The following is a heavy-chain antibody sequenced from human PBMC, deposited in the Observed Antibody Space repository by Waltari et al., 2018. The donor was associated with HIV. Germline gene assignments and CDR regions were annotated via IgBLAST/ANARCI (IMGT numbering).Heavy chain of an antibody. J-gene: IGHJ4*02. Sequence: EVLLVESGGALVHPGGSLRLSCAASGSTFCTYWMHWVRQAPGKGLVWVSRIDEYGVITNYADSVEGRFTISRDNAKNTLYLQMNNLRAEDTATYYCARDLSGYSDYWGQGTLVTVSS. CDR2: IDEYGVIT. CDR3: ARDLSGYSDY. V-gene: IGHV3-74*01. D-gene: IGHD3-3*01. CDR1: GSTFCTYW.